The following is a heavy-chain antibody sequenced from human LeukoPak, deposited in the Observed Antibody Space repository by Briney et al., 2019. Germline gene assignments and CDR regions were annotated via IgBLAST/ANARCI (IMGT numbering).Heavy chain of an antibody. CDR1: GYTFTSYD. CDR3: ARGGGGIAVAGRDFDY. Sequence: ASVKVSCKASGYTFTSYDINWVRQATAQGLEWMGWMNPNSGNTGYAQKFQGRVTMTRNTSISTAYMELSSLRSEDTAVYYCARGGGGIAVAGRDFDYWGQGTLVTVSS. J-gene: IGHJ4*02. D-gene: IGHD6-19*01. V-gene: IGHV1-8*02. CDR2: MNPNSGNT.